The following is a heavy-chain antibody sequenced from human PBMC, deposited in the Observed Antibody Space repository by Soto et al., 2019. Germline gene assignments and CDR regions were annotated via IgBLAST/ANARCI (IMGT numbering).Heavy chain of an antibody. CDR2: ISSSGSTI. D-gene: IGHD6-13*01. V-gene: IGHV3-11*01. CDR1: GFTFSDYY. CDR3: ARDHGSSWPNWFDP. Sequence: RLSCAASGFTFSDYYMSWIRQAPGKGLEWVSYISSSGSTIYYADSVKGRFTISRDDAKNSLCLQMNSLRAEDTAVYYCARDHGSSWPNWFDPWGQGTLVTVSS. J-gene: IGHJ5*02.